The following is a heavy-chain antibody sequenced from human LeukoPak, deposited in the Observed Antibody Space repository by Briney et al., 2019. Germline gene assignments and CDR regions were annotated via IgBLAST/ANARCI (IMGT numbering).Heavy chain of an antibody. V-gene: IGHV4-34*01. J-gene: IGHJ6*02. Sequence: SETLSLTCAVYGGSFSGYYWSWIRQPPGKGLEWLGEINHSGSTNYNPSLKSRVTISVDTSKNQFSLKLSSVTAADTAVYYCARGVFGVAVDNYYYYGMDVWGQGTTVTVSS. CDR2: INHSGST. CDR1: GGSFSGYY. D-gene: IGHD6-19*01. CDR3: ARGVFGVAVDNYYYYGMDV.